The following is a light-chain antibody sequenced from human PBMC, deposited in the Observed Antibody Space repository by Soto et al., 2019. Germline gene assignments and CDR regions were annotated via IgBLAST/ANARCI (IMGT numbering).Light chain of an antibody. Sequence: EIVLTQSPGTLSLSPGERATLSCRASQSVSSNLAWYQQKPGQAPRLLIYAASNRATGIPDRFSGSGSGTDFTLTISRLEPEDFAVYYCQQYGSSGTFGQGTKVDIK. CDR1: QSVSSN. V-gene: IGKV3-20*01. CDR2: AAS. CDR3: QQYGSSGT. J-gene: IGKJ1*01.